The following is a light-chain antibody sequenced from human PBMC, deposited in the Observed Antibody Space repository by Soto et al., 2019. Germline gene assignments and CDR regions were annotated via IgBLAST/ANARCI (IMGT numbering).Light chain of an antibody. V-gene: IGKV3-20*01. Sequence: EIVLTQSPGTLSLSPGDRATISCRASESVSSSYLAWYQQKQGQPPRLLIFGASSRATGTPDRFSGSWCGTEFSLTISSLEHDDVAVYYCQQYGSAPPWTFGQGTEVEIK. J-gene: IGKJ1*01. CDR1: ESVSSSY. CDR2: GAS. CDR3: QQYGSAPPWT.